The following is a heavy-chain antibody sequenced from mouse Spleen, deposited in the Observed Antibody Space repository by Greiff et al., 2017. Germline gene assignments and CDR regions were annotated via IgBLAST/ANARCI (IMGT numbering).Heavy chain of an antibody. J-gene: IGHJ3*01. CDR3: ARFFAY. V-gene: IGHV1-50*01. Sequence: QVQLQQPGAELVKPGASVKLSCKASGYTFTSYWMQWVKQRPGQGLEWIGEIDPSDSYTNYNQKFKGKATLTVDTSSSTAYMQLSSLTSEDSAVYYCARFFAYWGQGTLVTVSA. CDR1: GYTFTSYW. CDR2: IDPSDSYT.